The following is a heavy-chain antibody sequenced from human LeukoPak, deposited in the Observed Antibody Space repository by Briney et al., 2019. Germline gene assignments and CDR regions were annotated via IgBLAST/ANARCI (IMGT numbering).Heavy chain of an antibody. CDR2: IKEDGSEK. CDR1: GFTFSNYW. Sequence: GGSLSLSCAASGFTFSNYWMSWVRQAPGKGLEWVANIKEDGSEKYHVDSVKGRFTISRDNARNSLYLQMNSLRAEDTAVYYCGSGRQLGYWGQGTLVTVSS. D-gene: IGHD6-13*01. J-gene: IGHJ4*02. V-gene: IGHV3-7*01. CDR3: GSGRQLGY.